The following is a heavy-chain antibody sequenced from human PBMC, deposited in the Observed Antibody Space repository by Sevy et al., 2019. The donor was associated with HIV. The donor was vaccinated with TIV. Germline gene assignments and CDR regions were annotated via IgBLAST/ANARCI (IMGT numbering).Heavy chain of an antibody. Sequence: GESLKISCAASGFSFSSYEMNWVRQAPGKGLEWVSSISKSGDTSYYSDSVKGRFTISRDNAKNSLYLQMSSRRAEDTAVYYCARDLPPSATVVPHFDYGGQGTLVTVSS. D-gene: IGHD2-21*01. CDR2: ISKSGDTS. CDR1: GFSFSSYE. J-gene: IGHJ4*02. CDR3: ARDLPPSATVVPHFDY. V-gene: IGHV3-48*03.